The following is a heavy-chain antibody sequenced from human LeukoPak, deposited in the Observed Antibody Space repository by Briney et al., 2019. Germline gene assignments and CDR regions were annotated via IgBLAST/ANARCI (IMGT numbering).Heavy chain of an antibody. V-gene: IGHV3-23*01. Sequence: PGGSLRLSCAASGFTFSSYWMHWVRQAPGKGLEWVSAISGSGGTTYYSDSVKGRFTISRDNSKNTLYLQMNSLRAEDMAVYYCAKVAHYYGSGSYYEYYFDNWGQGTLVTVSS. D-gene: IGHD3-10*01. J-gene: IGHJ4*02. CDR3: AKVAHYYGSGSYYEYYFDN. CDR1: GFTFSSYW. CDR2: ISGSGGTT.